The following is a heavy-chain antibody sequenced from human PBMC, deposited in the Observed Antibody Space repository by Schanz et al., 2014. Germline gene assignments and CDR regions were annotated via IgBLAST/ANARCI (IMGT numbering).Heavy chain of an antibody. Sequence: QVQLVESGGGVVQPGRSLRLSCAASGFTFSSYAMHWVRQAPGKGLEWVAVISYDGRNKYYADSVEGRFTISRDNAKNTLYLQMNSLRAEDTAVYYCARDGDRFYHNYYMDVWGKGTTVTVSS. V-gene: IGHV3-30-3*01. CDR3: ARDGDRFYHNYYMDV. CDR1: GFTFSSYA. D-gene: IGHD4-17*01. J-gene: IGHJ6*03. CDR2: ISYDGRNK.